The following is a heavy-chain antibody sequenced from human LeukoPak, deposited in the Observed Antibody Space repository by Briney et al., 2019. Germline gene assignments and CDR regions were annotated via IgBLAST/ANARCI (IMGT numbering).Heavy chain of an antibody. CDR1: GGSISSYY. CDR3: ASYPAYYDLWSGYRNNYYYYGMDV. Sequence: PSETLSLTCTVSGGSISSYYWSWLRQPPGKGLEWIGYIYYSGSTNYNPSLKSRVTISVDTSKNQFSLKLSSVTAADTAVYYCASYPAYYDLWSGYRNNYYYYGMDVWGQGTTVTVSS. J-gene: IGHJ6*02. D-gene: IGHD3-3*01. CDR2: IYYSGST. V-gene: IGHV4-59*01.